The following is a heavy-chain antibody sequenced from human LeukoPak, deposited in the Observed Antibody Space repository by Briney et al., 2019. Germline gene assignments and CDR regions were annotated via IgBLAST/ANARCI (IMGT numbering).Heavy chain of an antibody. Sequence: SQTLSLTCTVSGGSISSGGYYWRWIRQHPGKGLEWIGYIYYSGSTYYNPSLKSRVTISVDTSKNQFSLKLSSVTAADTAVYYCANAYSGSYLDWGQGTPVTVSS. CDR3: ANAYSGSYLD. V-gene: IGHV4-31*03. CDR2: IYYSGST. J-gene: IGHJ4*02. CDR1: GGSISSGGYY. D-gene: IGHD1-26*01.